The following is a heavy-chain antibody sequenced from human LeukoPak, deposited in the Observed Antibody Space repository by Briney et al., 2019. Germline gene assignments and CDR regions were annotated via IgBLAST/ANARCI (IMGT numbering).Heavy chain of an antibody. CDR1: GYTLTELS. CDR2: FDPEDGET. Sequence: ASVKVSCKVSGYTLTELSMHWVRQAPGKGLEWMGGFDPEDGETIYAQKFQGRVTMTEDTSTDTAYMELSSLRSEDTAVYYCATDSGSYDYYYMDVWGKGTTVTVSS. J-gene: IGHJ6*03. D-gene: IGHD1-26*01. CDR3: ATDSGSYDYYYMDV. V-gene: IGHV1-24*01.